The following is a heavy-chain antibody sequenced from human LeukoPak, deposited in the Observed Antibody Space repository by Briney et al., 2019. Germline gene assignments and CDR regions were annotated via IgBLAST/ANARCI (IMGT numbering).Heavy chain of an antibody. D-gene: IGHD5-18*01. CDR2: ISGSGGST. CDR1: GFTFSSYS. CDR3: AKRLYSWVDAFDI. Sequence: GGSLRLSCAASGFTFSSYSMSWVRQAPGKGLEWVSAISGSGGSTYYADSVKGRFTISRDNSKNTLYLQMNSLRAEDTAVYYCAKRLYSWVDAFDIWGQGTMVTVSS. V-gene: IGHV3-23*01. J-gene: IGHJ3*02.